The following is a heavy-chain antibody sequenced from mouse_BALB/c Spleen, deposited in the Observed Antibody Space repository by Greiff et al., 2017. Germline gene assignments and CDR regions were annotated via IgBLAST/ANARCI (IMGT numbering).Heavy chain of an antibody. D-gene: IGHD4-1*01. CDR3: TRGLGRYFDY. CDR1: GFTFSNYW. CDR2: IRLKSNNYAT. V-gene: IGHV6-6*02. J-gene: IGHJ2*01. Sequence: EVQGVESGGGLVQPGGSMKLSCVASGFTFSNYWMNWVRQSPEKGLEWVAEIRLKSNNYATHYAESVKGRFTISRDDSKSSVYLQMNNLRAEDTGIYYCTRGLGRYFDYWGQGTTLTVSS.